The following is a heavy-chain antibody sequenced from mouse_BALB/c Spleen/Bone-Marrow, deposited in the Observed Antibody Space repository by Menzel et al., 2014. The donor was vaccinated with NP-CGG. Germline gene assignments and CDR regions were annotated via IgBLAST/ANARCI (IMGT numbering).Heavy chain of an antibody. V-gene: IGHV14-3*02. D-gene: IGHD1-1*01. J-gene: IGHJ3*01. CDR2: IDPANGNT. Sequence: EVQLVESGAELVKPGASVKLSCTASGFNIKDTYMHWVKQRPEQGLEWIGRIDPANGNTKYDPKFQGKATITADTSSNTAYLQLSSLTSEDTAVYYCASYYYGRAWFAYWGQGTLVTVSA. CDR1: GFNIKDTY. CDR3: ASYYYGRAWFAY.